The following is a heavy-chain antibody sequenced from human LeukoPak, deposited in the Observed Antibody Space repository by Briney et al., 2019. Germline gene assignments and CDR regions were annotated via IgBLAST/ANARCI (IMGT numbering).Heavy chain of an antibody. CDR2: ITGNGGTT. V-gene: IGHV3-23*01. CDR1: GFTFSNYG. D-gene: IGHD2-15*01. J-gene: IGHJ4*02. Sequence: PGGSLRLSCAASGFTFSNYGMNWVRQAPGKGLEWVSGITGNGGTTYYADSVKGRFTISRDNSKNTLYLQMNSLRAEDTAVYYCARSGLIRFDYWGQGTLVTVSS. CDR3: ARSGLIRFDY.